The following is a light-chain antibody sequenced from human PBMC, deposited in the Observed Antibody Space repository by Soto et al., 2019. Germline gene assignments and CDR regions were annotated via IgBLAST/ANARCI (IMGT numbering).Light chain of an antibody. V-gene: IGKV2D-29*01. CDR1: QSLLHSDGNTY. CDR3: MQTIQIPPFT. J-gene: IGKJ3*01. CDR2: EVS. Sequence: DVVLTQTPLSLSVTPGQPASISCKSSQSLLHSDGNTYLFWYLQKPGQPPQLLMYEVSNRFSGVPDRFSGSGSGTDFTLQVSRVEAEEVGVYSCMQTIQIPPFTFGPGNKVDIK.